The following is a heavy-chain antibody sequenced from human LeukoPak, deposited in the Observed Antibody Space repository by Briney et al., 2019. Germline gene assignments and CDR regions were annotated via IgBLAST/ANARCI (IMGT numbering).Heavy chain of an antibody. D-gene: IGHD1-26*01. CDR3: ASGSYGYDDY. J-gene: IGHJ4*02. CDR1: GGSISSGSYY. Sequence: SETLSLTCTVSGGSISSGSYYWSWIRQPAGKGLEWIGRIYTSGGTNYNPSLKSRVTISVDTSKNQFFLKLSSVTAADTAVYYCASGSYGYDDYWGQGTLVTVSS. V-gene: IGHV4-61*02. CDR2: IYTSGGT.